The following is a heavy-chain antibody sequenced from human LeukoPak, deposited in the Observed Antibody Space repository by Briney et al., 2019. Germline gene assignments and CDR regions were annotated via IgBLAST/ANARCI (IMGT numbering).Heavy chain of an antibody. V-gene: IGHV1-46*01. J-gene: IGHJ4*02. D-gene: IGHD3-10*01. CDR3: AKDGGSYSADY. Sequence: GASVKVSCKASGYTFTSYYMHWVRQAPGQGLEWMGIINPSGGSTSYAQKFQGRVTMTRDTSTRTVYMELSSLRSEDTAVYYCAKDGGSYSADYWGQGTLVTVSS. CDR2: INPSGGST. CDR1: GYTFTSYY.